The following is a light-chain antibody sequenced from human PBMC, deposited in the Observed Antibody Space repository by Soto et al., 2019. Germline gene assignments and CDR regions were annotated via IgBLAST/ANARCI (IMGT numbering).Light chain of an antibody. CDR1: QSVSSD. CDR3: QQYNNWPT. CDR2: AAS. Sequence: ETLITLYRSTLSVSHDESTTLSCRASQSVSSDLAWYQQKPGQPPRLLIYAASARATGIPARFSGSGSGTEFTLTISSLQSEDFAIYFCQQYNNWPTCGQGTKVDI. V-gene: IGKV3-15*01. J-gene: IGKJ1*01.